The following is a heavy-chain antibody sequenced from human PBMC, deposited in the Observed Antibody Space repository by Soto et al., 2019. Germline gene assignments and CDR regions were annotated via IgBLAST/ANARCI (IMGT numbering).Heavy chain of an antibody. D-gene: IGHD4-17*01. V-gene: IGHV3-15*07. Sequence: GGSLRLSCAASGFIFGNAWVNWVRQAPGKGLEWVGRVRSKTDGGTTDFAAPVKGRFAISRDDSKNMVYLEMNSLKTEDTAIYYCTTDSYMTNIIVRFDYWGHGTLVTVSS. CDR1: GFIFGNAW. J-gene: IGHJ4*01. CDR2: VRSKTDGGTT. CDR3: TTDSYMTNIIVRFDY.